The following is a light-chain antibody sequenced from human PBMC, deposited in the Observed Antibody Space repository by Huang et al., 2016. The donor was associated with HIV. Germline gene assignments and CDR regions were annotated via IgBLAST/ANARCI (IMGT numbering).Light chain of an antibody. J-gene: IGKJ3*01. CDR3: HQSHTAPFT. V-gene: IGKV3-20*01. Sequence: VLTQSPGTVSLSPGETATLSCRASQSFSSDYLAWYQQKPGQPPRLLIYGASSRATGIPDRFSGGGSGTDFTLTISRLEPADFAVYYCHQSHTAPFTFGPGTKVDI. CDR1: QSFSSDY. CDR2: GAS.